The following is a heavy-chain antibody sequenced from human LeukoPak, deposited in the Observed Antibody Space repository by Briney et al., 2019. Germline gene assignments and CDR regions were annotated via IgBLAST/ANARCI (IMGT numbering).Heavy chain of an antibody. CDR3: ARVVSGGGYSIY. Sequence: ASVKVSCKPSGYTFTNYGVSWVRQAPEQGLEWMGWISGHNGNTNYAQKFQDRVTMTTDTSTRTAYMELTSLRSDDTAVYYCARVVSGGGYSIYWGQGTLVTVSS. CDR1: GYTFTNYG. D-gene: IGHD2-21*01. V-gene: IGHV1-18*01. J-gene: IGHJ4*02. CDR2: ISGHNGNT.